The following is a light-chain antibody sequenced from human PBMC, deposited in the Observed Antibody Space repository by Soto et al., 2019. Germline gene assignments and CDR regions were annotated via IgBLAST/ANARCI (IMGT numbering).Light chain of an antibody. V-gene: IGKV1-9*01. CDR1: QGISSY. CDR3: QQFNSYPLT. CDR2: AAS. J-gene: IGKJ4*01. Sequence: IQLTQSPSSLSAAVGDRVTMTCRASQGISSYLAWYQQKPGKAPKLLIYAASTLQSGVPSKFSGSGSGTDFTLTISSLQPEDSATYYCQQFNSYPLTFGGGTKVDIK.